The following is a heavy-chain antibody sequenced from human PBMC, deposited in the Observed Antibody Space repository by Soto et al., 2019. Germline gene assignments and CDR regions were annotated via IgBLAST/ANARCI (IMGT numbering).Heavy chain of an antibody. CDR3: ARDLDAYNSTGY. Sequence: QVQLVQSGADVKRPGASVKVSCKASGYTFSSLAIHWVRQAPGQRLEWMGWINPGNGNTKYSQSFQGRVTITRDTSASTADMELSSLRSEDTAVYYCARDLDAYNSTGYWGQGTLVTVSS. CDR1: GYTFSSLA. CDR2: INPGNGNT. V-gene: IGHV1-3*01. D-gene: IGHD1-1*01. J-gene: IGHJ4*02.